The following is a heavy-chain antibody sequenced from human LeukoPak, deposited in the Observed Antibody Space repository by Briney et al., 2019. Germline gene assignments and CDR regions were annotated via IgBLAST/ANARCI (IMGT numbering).Heavy chain of an antibody. CDR1: GFTVSSNY. CDR2: IYSGGST. V-gene: IGHV3-66*01. J-gene: IGHJ6*03. CDR3: VREFYGIAAAGSLNYYYMDV. Sequence: GGSLRLSSAASGFTVSSNYMGWVRQAPGKGLEGVSVIYSGGSTYYADSVKGRFTISRDNSKNTLYLQMNSLRAEDTAVYYCVREFYGIAAAGSLNYYYMDVWGKGTTVTVSS. D-gene: IGHD6-13*01.